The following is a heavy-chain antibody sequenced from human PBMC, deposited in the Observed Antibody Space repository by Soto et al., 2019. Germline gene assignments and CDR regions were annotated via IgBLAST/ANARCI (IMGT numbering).Heavy chain of an antibody. Sequence: PGGALRLSCEVSEMTFSLFSMSWVRRVPGKRLEWVATIKDDGTEKSYVESVKGRFTISRDNDKNSLYLEMNDLRVDDSSVYYCARVPLAIEGGHYYYYYMDVWGKGTTVTVSS. CDR2: IKDDGTEK. J-gene: IGHJ6*03. V-gene: IGHV3-7*01. D-gene: IGHD2-2*01. CDR1: EMTFSLFS. CDR3: ARVPLAIEGGHYYYYYMDV.